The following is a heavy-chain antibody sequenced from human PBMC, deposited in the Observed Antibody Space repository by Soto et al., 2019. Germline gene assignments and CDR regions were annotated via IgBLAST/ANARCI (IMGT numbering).Heavy chain of an antibody. J-gene: IGHJ5*02. V-gene: IGHV4-59*01. D-gene: IGHD3-10*01. CDR3: ARYVTPYYPAVWFDP. CDR2: IYYSGTT. CDR1: GGSTRNYF. Sequence: QVQLQESGPGLVKPSETLSLTCTVSGGSTRNYFWSWIRQPPGKGLEWIGCIYYSGTTNYNSSLKSRVTISLDPSMNQFSLRLRSVTSADTAVYYCARYVTPYYPAVWFDPWGQGALVTVSS.